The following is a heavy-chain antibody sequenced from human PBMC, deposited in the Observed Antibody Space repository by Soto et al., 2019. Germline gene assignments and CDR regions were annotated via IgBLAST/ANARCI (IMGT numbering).Heavy chain of an antibody. CDR2: IFHNGRDK. CDR3: ARDDEHASNWDLAY. V-gene: IGHV3-30*03. Sequence: QVQLVQSGGGVVQPGRSLRLSCAASGFNFNTYFMHWVRQAPGTGLEWVAMIFHNGRDKEYADSVKGRFTISRDNSNNMLYLPMDSLRPEHTAVYYCARDDEHASNWDLAYWGQGALVTFSS. CDR1: GFNFNTYF. D-gene: IGHD1-26*01. J-gene: IGHJ4*02.